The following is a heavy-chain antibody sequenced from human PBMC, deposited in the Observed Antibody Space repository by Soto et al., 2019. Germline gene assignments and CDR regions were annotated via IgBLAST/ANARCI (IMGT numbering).Heavy chain of an antibody. D-gene: IGHD1-26*01. J-gene: IGHJ6*02. Sequence: SETLSLTCTVSGGSISSSSYYWGWIRQPPGKGLEWIGSIYYSGSTYYNPSLKSRVIISVDTSKNQFSLKLSSVTAADTAVYYCARHMGGGYYTYYYGMDVWGQGTTVTVSS. CDR3: ARHMGGGYYTYYYGMDV. CDR2: IYYSGST. CDR1: GGSISSSSYY. V-gene: IGHV4-39*01.